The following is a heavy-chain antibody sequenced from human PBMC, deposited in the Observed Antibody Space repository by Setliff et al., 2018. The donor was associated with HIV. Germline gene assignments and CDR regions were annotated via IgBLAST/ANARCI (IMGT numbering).Heavy chain of an antibody. Sequence: SETLSLTCTVSDASISNYHWSWIRQPPGKGLEWIGYIYYSGSTNYNPSLKSRVTISIDTSTNQFSLKLTSVTAAATAVYYCARAPYVSGSFGWFDPWGQGTLVTAPQ. V-gene: IGHV4-59*12. CDR2: IYYSGST. CDR1: DASISNYH. CDR3: ARAPYVSGSFGWFDP. J-gene: IGHJ5*02. D-gene: IGHD3-10*01.